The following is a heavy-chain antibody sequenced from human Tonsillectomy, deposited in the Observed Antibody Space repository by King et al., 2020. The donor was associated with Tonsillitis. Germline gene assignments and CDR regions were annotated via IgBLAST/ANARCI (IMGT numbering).Heavy chain of an antibody. V-gene: IGHV1-58*02. D-gene: IGHD3-9*01. CDR2: IVVGSGNT. CDR3: AAVPYDILTGYQYYFDY. Sequence: QLVQSGPEVKKPGPSVKVSCKASGFTFTSSAMQWVRQARGQRLEWIGWIVVGSGNTNYAQKFQERVTITRDMSTSTAYMELSSLRSEDTAVYYCAAVPYDILTGYQYYFDYWGHGTLVTVSS. J-gene: IGHJ4*01. CDR1: GFTFTSSA.